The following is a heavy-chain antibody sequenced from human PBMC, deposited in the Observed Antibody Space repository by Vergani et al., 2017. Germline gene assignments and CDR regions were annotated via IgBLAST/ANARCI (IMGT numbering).Heavy chain of an antibody. CDR3: AKDLRNIAAADY. CDR1: GFTVSSNY. V-gene: IGHV3-23*04. Sequence: EVQLVESGGGLIQPGGSLRLSCAASGFTVSSNYMSWVRQAPGKGLEWVSAISGSGGSTYYADSVKGRFTISRDNSKNTLYLQMNSLRAEDTALYYCAKDLRNIAAADYWGQGTLVTVSS. J-gene: IGHJ4*02. D-gene: IGHD6-13*01. CDR2: SGSGGST.